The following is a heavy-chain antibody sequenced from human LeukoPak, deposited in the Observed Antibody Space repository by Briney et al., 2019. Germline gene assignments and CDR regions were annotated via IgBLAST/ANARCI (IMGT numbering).Heavy chain of an antibody. CDR1: GFTFSSYT. D-gene: IGHD2-21*02. Sequence: GGTLRLSCAASGFTFSSYTMNWVRQAPGKGLEWVSSFVGSSGYISYADSVKGRFTISRDNAKKSLYLQMTSLTAEDTAVYYCARDRGAYCGGDCYLGFDYWGRGTLVTVSS. V-gene: IGHV3-21*01. CDR2: FVGSSGYI. CDR3: ARDRGAYCGGDCYLGFDY. J-gene: IGHJ4*01.